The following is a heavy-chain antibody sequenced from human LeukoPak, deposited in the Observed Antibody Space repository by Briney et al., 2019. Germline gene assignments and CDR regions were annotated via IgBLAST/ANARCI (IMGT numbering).Heavy chain of an antibody. CDR2: IYYSGST. D-gene: IGHD2-2*01. CDR1: GGSISSYY. J-gene: IGHJ4*02. V-gene: IGHV4-59*08. Sequence: SETLSLTCTVSGGSISSYYWSWIRQPPGKGLEWIGYIYYSGSTNYNPSLKSRVTISVDTSKNQFSLKLSSVTAADTAVYYCACGVVPAALIDYWGQETLVTVSS. CDR3: ACGVVPAALIDY.